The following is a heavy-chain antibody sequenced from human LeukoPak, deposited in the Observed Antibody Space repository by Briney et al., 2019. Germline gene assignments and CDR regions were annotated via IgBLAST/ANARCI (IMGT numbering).Heavy chain of an antibody. CDR3: ARYYYGGYFDY. D-gene: IGHD3-10*01. Sequence: GGSLRLSCAASGFTFSSYGMHWVRQAPGKGLEWVAVIWYDGSNKYYADSVKGRFTISRDNSKNTLYLQMNSLRAEDTAVYYCARYYYGGYFDYWGQGTLVTVSS. V-gene: IGHV3-33*01. CDR1: GFTFSSYG. CDR2: IWYDGSNK. J-gene: IGHJ4*02.